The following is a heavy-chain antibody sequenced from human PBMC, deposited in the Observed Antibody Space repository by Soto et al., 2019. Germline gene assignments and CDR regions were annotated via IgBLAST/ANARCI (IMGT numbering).Heavy chain of an antibody. J-gene: IGHJ6*02. CDR1: GADINTYS. CDR3: ARDREAGYNFSYGMEV. D-gene: IGHD6-19*01. V-gene: IGHV4-4*07. Sequence: SGTLSLTCSVSGADINTYSWTWIGQPAGKGLEWIGRIYTSASINYNPPLKGRVTLSVDTSTNQVSLRLASVTAADTAIYYCARDREAGYNFSYGMEVWGQGTKVIVS. CDR2: IYTSASI.